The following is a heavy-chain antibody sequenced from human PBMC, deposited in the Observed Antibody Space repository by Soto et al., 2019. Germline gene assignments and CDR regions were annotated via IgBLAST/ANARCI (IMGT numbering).Heavy chain of an antibody. Sequence: SVKVSCKASGGTFSSYAISWVRQAPGQGLEWMGGFIPIFGTANYAQKFQGRVTITADESTSTAYMELSSLRSEDTAVYYCARDKGDTAMGNFDYWGQGTLVTVSS. J-gene: IGHJ4*02. CDR2: FIPIFGTA. V-gene: IGHV1-69*13. CDR3: ARDKGDTAMGNFDY. CDR1: GGTFSSYA. D-gene: IGHD5-18*01.